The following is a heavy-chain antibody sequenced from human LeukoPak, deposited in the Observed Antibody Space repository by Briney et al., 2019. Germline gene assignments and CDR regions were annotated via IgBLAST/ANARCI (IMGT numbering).Heavy chain of an antibody. CDR1: GYTFTSYF. Sequence: ASVKVSCKASGYTFTSYFMHWVRQAPGQGLEWMGIINPSGGSTSYAQKFQGRVTMTRDTSTSTVYMELSSLRSEDTAVYYCARNFGAEQQLLHEWGQGTLVTVSS. D-gene: IGHD6-13*01. J-gene: IGHJ4*02. CDR3: ARNFGAEQQLLHE. V-gene: IGHV1-46*01. CDR2: INPSGGST.